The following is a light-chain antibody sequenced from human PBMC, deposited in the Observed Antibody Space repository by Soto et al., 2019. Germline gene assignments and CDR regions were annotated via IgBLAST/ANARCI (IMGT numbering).Light chain of an antibody. CDR1: QSVADN. Sequence: EVVMTQSPATLSVSPGERVTLSCRSSQSVADNLAWFQQKPGQGPRLLIYGASTRATGIPARFSGSGSGTDFTLTISSLRSEDSAVYHCQQYNNRPITFGQGIRLEI. J-gene: IGKJ5*01. CDR2: GAS. CDR3: QQYNNRPIT. V-gene: IGKV3-15*01.